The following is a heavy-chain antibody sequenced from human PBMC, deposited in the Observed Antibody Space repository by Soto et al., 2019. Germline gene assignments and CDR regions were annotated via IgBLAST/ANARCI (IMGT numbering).Heavy chain of an antibody. V-gene: IGHV5-51*01. D-gene: IGHD3-3*01. CDR2: IYPGDSDT. CDR1: GYTFTNQW. J-gene: IGHJ6*02. CDR3: ARHAYDFWSGHPNPRYYYGMDV. Sequence: HGESLKISCKGSGYTFTNQWIGWVRQMPGKGLEWMGIIYPGDSDTRYSPSLQGQVTISVDKSISTAYLQWSSLKATDTAMYYCARHAYDFWSGHPNPRYYYGMDVWGQGTTVTVSS.